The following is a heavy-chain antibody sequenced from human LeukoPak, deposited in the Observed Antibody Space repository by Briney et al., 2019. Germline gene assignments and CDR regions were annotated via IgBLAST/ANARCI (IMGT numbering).Heavy chain of an antibody. J-gene: IGHJ5*02. V-gene: IGHV3-7*01. CDR3: VRGGFATSWYWYH. Sequence: GGSLRLSCAASGFTFSSNLMTWVRQAPGKGLEWVADIKQDGSKRHYVYSVGGRFTISRDNPKHSLYLQMKRLRAEVKAVYYCVRGGFATSWYWYHWGQGALVTVSS. CDR2: IKQDGSKR. CDR1: GFTFSSNL. D-gene: IGHD2-2*01.